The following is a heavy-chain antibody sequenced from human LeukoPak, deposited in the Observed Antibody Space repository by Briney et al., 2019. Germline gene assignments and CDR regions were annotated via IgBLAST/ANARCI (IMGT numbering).Heavy chain of an antibody. D-gene: IGHD1-1*01. CDR3: AREGTTGWAF. CDR2: IYSSGST. Sequence: PSETLSLTCTVSGGSISSFYWSWIRQPPPKGLEWIGYIYSSGSTKYNPSLKSRVTMSVDTSKNQFSLKVSAVTAADTAVYFCAREGTTGWAFWGQGTLVTVSS. V-gene: IGHV4-59*01. J-gene: IGHJ4*02. CDR1: GGSISSFY.